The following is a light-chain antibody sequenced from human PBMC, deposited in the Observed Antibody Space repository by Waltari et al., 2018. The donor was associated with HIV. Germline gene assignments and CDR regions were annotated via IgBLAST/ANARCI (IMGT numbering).Light chain of an antibody. CDR3: CSYANSSTYVV. CDR2: DVN. V-gene: IGLV2-23*02. CDR1: RSYGGGYNY. J-gene: IGLJ2*01. Sequence: QSALTQPASVSGSPGQSITISCPGTRSYGGGYNYVSCYQQYPDKDPKLMIYDVNTRPSGVSNLFSGSKSGNTASLTISGLQAEDEADYYCCSYANSSTYVVFGGGTKLTVL.